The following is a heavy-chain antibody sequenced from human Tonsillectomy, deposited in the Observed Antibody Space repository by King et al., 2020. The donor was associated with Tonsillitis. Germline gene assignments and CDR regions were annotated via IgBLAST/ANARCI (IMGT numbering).Heavy chain of an antibody. CDR1: GFTFSTYA. CDR3: ATGATPPPGNTLSTPKDNYYGMDV. D-gene: IGHD2-2*01. V-gene: IGHV3-30*04. Sequence: VQLVESGGGVVQPGRSLRLSCAGSGFTFSTYAMYWVRQAPGKGLEWVAVISYDGSNKDYADSVKGRFTISRDNSKNTLYLQMNSLRAEDTAVYYCATGATPPPGNTLSTPKDNYYGMDVWGQGTTVTVSS. CDR2: ISYDGSNK. J-gene: IGHJ6*02.